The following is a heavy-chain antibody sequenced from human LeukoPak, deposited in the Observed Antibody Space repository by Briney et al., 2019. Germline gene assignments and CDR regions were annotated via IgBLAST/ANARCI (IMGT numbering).Heavy chain of an antibody. D-gene: IGHD1-26*01. J-gene: IGHJ4*02. Sequence: GGSLRLSCAASGFTFSSYAMSWVRQAPGKGLEWVSYISRSSSSAHYVDSVKGRFTISRDNAKNSVYLQMNSLRAEDTAVYYCTRGSQWELLGSCDYWGQGTLVSVSS. CDR3: TRGSQWELLGSCDY. CDR1: GFTFSSYA. CDR2: ISRSSSSA. V-gene: IGHV3-48*04.